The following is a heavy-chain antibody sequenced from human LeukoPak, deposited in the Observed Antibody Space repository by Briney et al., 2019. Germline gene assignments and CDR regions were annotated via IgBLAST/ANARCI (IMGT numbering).Heavy chain of an antibody. CDR3: AKGGSDNYYFDC. CDR2: ISAGGGST. CDR1: GFTFTSYV. J-gene: IGHJ4*02. D-gene: IGHD3-16*01. V-gene: IGHV3-23*01. Sequence: GGSLRLSCAASGFTFTSYVMSWVRQAPGKGLEGVSAISAGGGSTFYVDSVKGRFTISRDVSKNTLYLQMNSLRAEDTAVYYCAKGGSDNYYFDCWGQGTLVTVSS.